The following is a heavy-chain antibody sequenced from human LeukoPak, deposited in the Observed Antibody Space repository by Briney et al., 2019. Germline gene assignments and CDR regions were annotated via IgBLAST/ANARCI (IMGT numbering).Heavy chain of an antibody. J-gene: IGHJ2*01. Sequence: PSQTLSLTCTVSGGSISSGSYYWSWIRQPAGKGLEWIGRIYTSGSTNYNPSLKSRVTISVDTSKNQFSLKLSSVTAADTAVYYCAREITMIVVVPPTRYFDLWGRGTLVTVSS. D-gene: IGHD3-22*01. CDR3: AREITMIVVVPPTRYFDL. CDR2: IYTSGST. V-gene: IGHV4-61*02. CDR1: GGSISSGSYY.